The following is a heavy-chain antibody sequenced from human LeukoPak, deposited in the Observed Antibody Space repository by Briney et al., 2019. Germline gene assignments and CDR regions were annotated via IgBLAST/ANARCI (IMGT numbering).Heavy chain of an antibody. V-gene: IGHV3-30*18. CDR1: GFTFSSYG. CDR3: AKDRSDYSNKRGFDY. CDR2: ISYDGSNK. Sequence: GRSLRLSCAASGFTFSSYGMHWVRQAPGKGLEWVAVISYDGSNKYYADSVKGRFTISRDNSKNTLSLQMNSLRAEDTAVYYCAKDRSDYSNKRGFDYWGQGTLVTVSS. J-gene: IGHJ4*02. D-gene: IGHD4-11*01.